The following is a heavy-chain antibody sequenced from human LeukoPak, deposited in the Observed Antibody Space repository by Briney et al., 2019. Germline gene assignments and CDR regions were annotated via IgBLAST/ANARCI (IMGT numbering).Heavy chain of an antibody. Sequence: GGSLRLSCAASDFSFATYGMGRVRQAPGKGLEWVSGIRDSGDSTYYADSVKGRFTISRDNSKNTLYLQMNSLRAEDTAVYYCAKPPVYGSGFHHWGQGTLVTVSS. CDR1: DFSFATYG. CDR3: AKPPVYGSGFHH. D-gene: IGHD3-10*01. J-gene: IGHJ1*01. V-gene: IGHV3-23*01. CDR2: IRDSGDST.